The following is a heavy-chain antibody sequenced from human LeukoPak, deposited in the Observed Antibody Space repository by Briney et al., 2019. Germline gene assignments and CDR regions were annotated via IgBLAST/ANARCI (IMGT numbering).Heavy chain of an antibody. D-gene: IGHD3-10*01. Sequence: TSETLSLTCAVYGGSFSSYYWSWIRQAPGKGLEWIGKIDRSGSANYNPSLKSRGTISLDTSKNHFSLTLSSVTAADTAVYYCARAYYMSVFDIWGQGTMVTVSS. CDR3: ARAYYMSVFDI. CDR2: IDRSGSA. CDR1: GGSFSSYY. J-gene: IGHJ3*02. V-gene: IGHV4-34*01.